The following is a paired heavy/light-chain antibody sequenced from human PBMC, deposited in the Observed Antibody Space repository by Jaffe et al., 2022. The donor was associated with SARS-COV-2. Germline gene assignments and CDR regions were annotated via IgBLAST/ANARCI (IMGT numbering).Heavy chain of an antibody. Sequence: QLQLQESGPGLVKPSETLSLTCSVSGGSISSRTYYWGWIRQPPGKGLEWIGSIYYSGSTYYNPSLKSRVTISVDTSKNQFSLKLSSVTAADTAVYYCARRATVGGTYPEGFDPWGQGTLVTVSS. V-gene: IGHV4-39*01. D-gene: IGHD1-26*01. CDR3: ARRATVGGTYPEGFDP. J-gene: IGHJ5*02. CDR2: IYYSGST. CDR1: GGSISSRTYY.
Light chain of an antibody. J-gene: IGLJ3*02. CDR3: AAWDDSLNAWV. V-gene: IGLV1-44*01. CDR2: TNN. Sequence: QSVLTQPPSASGTPGQRVTISCSGSSSNIGSNPVNWYQQLPGTAPKLLIYTNNQRPSGVPDRFSGSKSGTSASLAISGLQSEDEADYYCAAWDDSLNAWVFGGGTKLTVL. CDR1: SSNIGSNP.